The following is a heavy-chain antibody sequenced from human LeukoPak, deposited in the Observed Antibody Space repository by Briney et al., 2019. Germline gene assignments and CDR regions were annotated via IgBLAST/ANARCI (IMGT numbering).Heavy chain of an antibody. Sequence: QPGRSLRLSCAASGFTFSSYGMHWVRQAPGKGLEWVAVISYDGSNKYYADSVKGRFTISRDNSKNTLYLQMNSLRAEDTAVYYCARDPGDGDYYYYGMDVWGQGTTVTVSS. CDR3: ARDPGDGDYYYYGMDV. D-gene: IGHD3-16*01. J-gene: IGHJ6*02. CDR2: ISYDGSNK. CDR1: GFTFSSYG. V-gene: IGHV3-30*03.